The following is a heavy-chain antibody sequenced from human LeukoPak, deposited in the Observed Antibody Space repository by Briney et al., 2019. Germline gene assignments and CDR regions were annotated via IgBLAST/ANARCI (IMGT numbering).Heavy chain of an antibody. CDR3: ARDDFWSGYAP. D-gene: IGHD3-3*01. Sequence: SETLSLTCTVSGGSISSYYWSWIRQPPGKGLEWIGYIYYSGSTNYNPSLKSRVTISVDTSKNQFSLKLNSVTAADTAVYYCARDDFWSGYAPWGQGTLVTVSS. V-gene: IGHV4-59*12. CDR2: IYYSGST. CDR1: GGSISSYY. J-gene: IGHJ5*02.